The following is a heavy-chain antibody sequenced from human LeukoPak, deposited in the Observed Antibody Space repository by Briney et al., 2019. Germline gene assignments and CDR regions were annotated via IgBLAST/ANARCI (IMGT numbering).Heavy chain of an antibody. J-gene: IGHJ5*02. CDR1: GGSISSSNW. CDR2: IYHSGST. D-gene: IGHD3-10*01. V-gene: IGHV4-4*02. Sequence: SETLSLTCAVSGGSISSSNWWSWVRQPPGKGLEWIGEIYHSGSTNYNPSLKSRVTISVDTSKNQFSLKLSSVTAADTAVYYCARQGGDTMVRGVVRDWFDPWGQGTLVTVPS. CDR3: ARQGGDTMVRGVVRDWFDP.